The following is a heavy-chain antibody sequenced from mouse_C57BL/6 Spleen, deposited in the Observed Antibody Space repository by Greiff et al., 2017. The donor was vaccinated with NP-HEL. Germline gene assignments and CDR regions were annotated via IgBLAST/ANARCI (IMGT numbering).Heavy chain of an antibody. J-gene: IGHJ1*03. CDR2: IWSGGST. D-gene: IGHD2-14*01. Sequence: VKLMESGPGLVQPSQSLSITCTVSGFSLTSYGVHWVRQSPGKGLEWLGVIWSGGSTDYNAAFISRLSISKDNSKSQVFFKMNSLQADDTAIYYCARGVRRRYFDVWGTGTTVTVSS. CDR1: GFSLTSYG. V-gene: IGHV2-2*01. CDR3: ARGVRRRYFDV.